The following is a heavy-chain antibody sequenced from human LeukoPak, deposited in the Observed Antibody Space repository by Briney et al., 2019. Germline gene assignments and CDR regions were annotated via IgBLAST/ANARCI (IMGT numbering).Heavy chain of an antibody. D-gene: IGHD2-15*01. V-gene: IGHV3-21*01. Sequence: GSLRLSCAASGFTFSSYSMNWVRQAPGKGLEWVSSISSSSSYIYCADSVKGRFTISRDNAKNSLYLQMNSLRAEDTAVYYCARILLYCSGGSCYSNYFDYWGQGTLVTVSS. CDR2: ISSSSSYI. J-gene: IGHJ4*02. CDR3: ARILLYCSGGSCYSNYFDY. CDR1: GFTFSSYS.